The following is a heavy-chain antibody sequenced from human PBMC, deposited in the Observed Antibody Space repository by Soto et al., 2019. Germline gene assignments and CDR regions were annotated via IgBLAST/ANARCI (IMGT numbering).Heavy chain of an antibody. Sequence: QVQLQESGPGLVKPSQTLSLTCTVSGGSISDGAYYWSWIRQPPGKGLEWIRHIYNSGNTYNNPSIRSRVTMSLEASKSQFSLNLNSVTAADTAVYYCASGLSGDKVDQWGQGTLVTVSS. V-gene: IGHV4-30-4*01. J-gene: IGHJ4*02. D-gene: IGHD2-21*01. CDR2: IYNSGNT. CDR1: GGSISDGAYY. CDR3: ASGLSGDKVDQ.